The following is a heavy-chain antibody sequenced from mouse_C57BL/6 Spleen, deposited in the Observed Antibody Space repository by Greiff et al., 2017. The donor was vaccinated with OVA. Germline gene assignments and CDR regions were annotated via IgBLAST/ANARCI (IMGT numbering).Heavy chain of an antibody. J-gene: IGHJ4*01. D-gene: IGHD2-3*01. V-gene: IGHV1-55*01. CDR2: IYPGSGST. CDR3: SFDGYPYYYAMDY. Sequence: QVQLQQPGAELVKPGASVKMSCKASGYTFTSYWITWVKQRPGQGLEWIGDIYPGSGSTNYNEKFKSKATLTVDTSSSTAYMQLSSLTSEDSAVYYCSFDGYPYYYAMDYWGQEPQSPSPQ. CDR1: GYTFTSYW.